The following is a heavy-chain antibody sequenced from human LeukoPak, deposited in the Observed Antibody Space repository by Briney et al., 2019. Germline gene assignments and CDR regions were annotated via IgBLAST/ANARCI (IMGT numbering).Heavy chain of an antibody. CDR3: ARDADGIYGMDV. CDR1: GFTFSSYS. V-gene: IGHV3-21*01. CDR2: ISSSSSYI. D-gene: IGHD2-15*01. J-gene: IGHJ6*02. Sequence: GGSLRLFCAASGFTFSSYSMNWVRQAPGKGLEWVSSISSSSSYIYYADSVKGRFTISRDNAKNSLYLQMNSLRAEDTAEYYCARDADGIYGMDVWGQGTTVTVSS.